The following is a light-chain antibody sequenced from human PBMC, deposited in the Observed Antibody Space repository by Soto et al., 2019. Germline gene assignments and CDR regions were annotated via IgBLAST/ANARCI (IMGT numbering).Light chain of an antibody. J-gene: IGKJ2*01. V-gene: IGKV3-20*01. CDR1: QSVSSSY. CDR3: QQYGSSPYT. Sequence: EIVLTQSPGTLSLSPGERATLSCRASQSVSSSYLAWYQQKPGQAPRLLIYGASSRATGIRDRFSGSRSGTAFPLTISRLEPEDFAVYYCQQYGSSPYTFGQGSKLEIK. CDR2: GAS.